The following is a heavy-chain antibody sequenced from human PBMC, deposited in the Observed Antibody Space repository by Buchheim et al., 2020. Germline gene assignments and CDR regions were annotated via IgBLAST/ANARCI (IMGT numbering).Heavy chain of an antibody. CDR3: ARAKIVAGAQSDFDY. J-gene: IGHJ4*02. CDR2: IYFIGST. CDR1: DDSVSSRSYF. V-gene: IGHV4-61*03. Sequence: QVQLLESGPGLVKPSETLSLTCTVSDDSVSSRSYFWSWIRQPPGKGLEWIGYIYFIGSTKYNTSLKTRVTLSVDTSTNHFSLKLTCVTAADTAVYYCARAKIVAGAQSDFDYWGQG. D-gene: IGHD1-26*01.